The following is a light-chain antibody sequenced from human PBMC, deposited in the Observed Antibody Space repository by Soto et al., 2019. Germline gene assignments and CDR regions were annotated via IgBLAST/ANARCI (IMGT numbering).Light chain of an antibody. CDR3: QQRSHWPSLT. Sequence: EIVLPQSPATLSFSPADTAALSGGASQSVSYYLAWYQQKPGQAPRLLIYDASNRATGIPARFSGSGSGTDFTLTITSLEPEDFAVYFCQQRSHWPSLTFGGGTKVDNK. CDR2: DAS. J-gene: IGKJ4*01. V-gene: IGKV3-11*01. CDR1: QSVSYY.